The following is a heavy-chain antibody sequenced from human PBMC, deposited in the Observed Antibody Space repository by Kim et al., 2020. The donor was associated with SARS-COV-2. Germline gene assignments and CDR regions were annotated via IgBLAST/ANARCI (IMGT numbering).Heavy chain of an antibody. CDR2: IYYSGST. CDR3: ARHALGDFWSGYYPNYYSYGMDV. D-gene: IGHD3-3*01. Sequence: SETLSLTCTVSGGSISSSSYYWGWIRQPPGKGLEWIGSIYYSGSTYYNPSLKSRVTISVDTSKNQFSLKLSSVTAADTAVYYCARHALGDFWSGYYPNYYSYGMDVWGQGTTVTLSS. V-gene: IGHV4-39*01. J-gene: IGHJ6*02. CDR1: GGSISSSSYY.